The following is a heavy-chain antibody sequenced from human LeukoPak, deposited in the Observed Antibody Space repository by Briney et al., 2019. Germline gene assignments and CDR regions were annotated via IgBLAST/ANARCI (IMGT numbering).Heavy chain of an antibody. CDR2: VYYNGKT. J-gene: IGHJ5*02. D-gene: IGHD3-10*01. CDR1: GASISGFY. Sequence: PSEALSLTCTVSGASISGFYWTWIRQSPEKGPEWIGYVYYNGKTDYNPSLKSRVSISLDTSKNQFSLKLSSATAADTAVYYCARDPGGWFDPWGQGALVTVSS. V-gene: IGHV4-4*08. CDR3: ARDPGGWFDP.